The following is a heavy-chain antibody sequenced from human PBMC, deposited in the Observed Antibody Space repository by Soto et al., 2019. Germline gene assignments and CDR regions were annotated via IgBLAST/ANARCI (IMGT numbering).Heavy chain of an antibody. D-gene: IGHD2-8*02. J-gene: IGHJ4*02. CDR3: ARGITPPGAPAWYYFDS. V-gene: IGHV4-4*07. CDR1: GASITGSSY. Sequence: QVQLQESGPGLMKPSETLSLTCSVSGASITGSSYWSWIRQPAGKGLEWIGRFSLSGTTNYSPSLRSRVTMSADVSKNQFSLRLTSVTAADTALYYCARGITPPGAPAWYYFDSWGQGTLVTVSS. CDR2: FSLSGTT.